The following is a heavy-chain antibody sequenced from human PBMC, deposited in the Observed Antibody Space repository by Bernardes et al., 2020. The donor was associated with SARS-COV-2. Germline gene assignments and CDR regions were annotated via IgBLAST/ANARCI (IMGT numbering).Heavy chain of an antibody. V-gene: IGHV1-2*02. CDR3: ATSSSWSPYFDY. J-gene: IGHJ4*02. Sequence: ASVKVSCKASGYTFTAYYMPWVRQAPGQGLEWMGWINPNSGGTNYAQKFQGRVTMTRDTSISTAYMELSGLRSDDTAVYYCATSSSWSPYFDYWGQGTLVNVAS. CDR1: GYTFTAYY. D-gene: IGHD6-13*01. CDR2: INPNSGGT.